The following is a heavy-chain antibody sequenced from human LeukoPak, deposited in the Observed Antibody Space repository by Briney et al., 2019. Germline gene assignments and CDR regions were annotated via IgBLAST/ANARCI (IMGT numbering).Heavy chain of an antibody. CDR3: ARALGYCSGGSCYQPDY. CDR1: GGSISSYY. Sequence: KSSETLSLTCTVSGGSISSYYWSRIRQPPGKGLEWIGYIYYSGSTNYNPSLGSRVTISIDTSKNQFSLKLTSVTAADTAVYYCARALGYCSGGSCYQPDYWGQGILVTVSS. V-gene: IGHV4-59*08. CDR2: IYYSGST. J-gene: IGHJ4*02. D-gene: IGHD2-15*01.